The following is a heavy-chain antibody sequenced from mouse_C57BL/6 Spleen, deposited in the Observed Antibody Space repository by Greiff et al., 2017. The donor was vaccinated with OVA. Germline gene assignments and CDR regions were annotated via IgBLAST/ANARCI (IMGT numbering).Heavy chain of an antibody. Sequence: QVQLKESGPELVKPGASVKLSCKASGYTFTSYDINWVKQRPGQGLEWIGWIYPRDGSTKYNEKFKGKATLTVDTSSSTAYMELHSLTSEDSAVYFCARLGSDGYGDYWGQGTTLTVSS. CDR2: IYPRDGST. V-gene: IGHV1-85*01. D-gene: IGHD2-2*01. CDR1: GYTFTSYD. J-gene: IGHJ2*01. CDR3: ARLGSDGYGDY.